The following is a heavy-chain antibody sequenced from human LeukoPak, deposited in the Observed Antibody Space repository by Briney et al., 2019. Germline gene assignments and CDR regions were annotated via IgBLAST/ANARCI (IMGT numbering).Heavy chain of an antibody. CDR2: IHYSGST. CDR1: GGSISSCY. D-gene: IGHD3-22*01. Sequence: PSETLSLTCTVSGGSISSCYWGWIRQPPGKGLEWIGSIHYSGSTYYNPSLKSRVTISVDTSKNQFSLKLSSVTAADTAVYYCARSSGYPPGYFDYWGRGTLVTVSS. V-gene: IGHV4-39*07. CDR3: ARSSGYPPGYFDY. J-gene: IGHJ4*02.